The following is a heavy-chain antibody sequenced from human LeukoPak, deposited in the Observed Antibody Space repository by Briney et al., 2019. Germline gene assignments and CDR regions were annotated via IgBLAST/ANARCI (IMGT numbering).Heavy chain of an antibody. V-gene: IGHV4-30-4*08. CDR2: IYYSGGT. J-gene: IGHJ3*02. CDR3: ARDATTVTTLDAFDI. Sequence: SETLSLTCTVSGGSISSGDYYWSWIRQPPGKGLEWIGYIYYSGGTYYNPSLKSRVTISVDTSKNQFSLKLSSVTAADTAVYYCARDATTVTTLDAFDIWGQGTMVTVSS. D-gene: IGHD4-17*01. CDR1: GGSISSGDYY.